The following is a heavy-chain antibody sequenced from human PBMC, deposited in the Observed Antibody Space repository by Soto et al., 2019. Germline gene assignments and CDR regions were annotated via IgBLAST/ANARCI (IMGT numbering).Heavy chain of an antibody. CDR1: GGSFSGYY. CDR3: ARGGDDSSGYYPYYFDY. J-gene: IGHJ4*02. V-gene: IGHV4-34*01. D-gene: IGHD3-22*01. Sequence: SETLSLTCAVYGGSFSGYYWSWIRQPPGKGLEWIGEINHSGSTNYNPSLKSRVTISVDTSKNQFSLKLSSVTAADTAVYYCARGGDDSSGYYPYYFDYWGQGTLVTV. CDR2: INHSGST.